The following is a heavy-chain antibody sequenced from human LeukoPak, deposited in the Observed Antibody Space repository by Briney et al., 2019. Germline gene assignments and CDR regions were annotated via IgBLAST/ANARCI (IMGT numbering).Heavy chain of an antibody. D-gene: IGHD6-13*01. V-gene: IGHV1-46*01. CDR1: GYTFTSYY. CDR3: ARDQSGAAGIY. Sequence: GASVKVSCKASGYTFTSYYMHWVRQAPGQGLEWMGIINPSGGSTSYAQKFQGRATMTRDTSTSTVYMELSSLRSEDTAVYYCARDQSGAAGIYWGQGTLVTVSS. CDR2: INPSGGST. J-gene: IGHJ4*02.